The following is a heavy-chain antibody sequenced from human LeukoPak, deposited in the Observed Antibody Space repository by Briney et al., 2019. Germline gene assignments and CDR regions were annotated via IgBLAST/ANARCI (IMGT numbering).Heavy chain of an antibody. V-gene: IGHV3-23*01. J-gene: IGHJ6*02. CDR2: ISGSGGST. Sequence: GGSLRLSCAASGFTFSSYAMSWVRQAPGKGLEWVSAISGSGGSTYYADSVKGRFTISRDNSKNTLYLQMNSLRAEDTAVYYCARRPLRDIVPLYGMDVWGQGTTVTFSS. D-gene: IGHD2-8*01. CDR3: ARRPLRDIVPLYGMDV. CDR1: GFTFSSYA.